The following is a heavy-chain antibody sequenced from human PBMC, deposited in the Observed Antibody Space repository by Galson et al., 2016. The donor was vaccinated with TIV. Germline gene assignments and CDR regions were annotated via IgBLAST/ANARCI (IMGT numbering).Heavy chain of an antibody. CDR3: ARDDGSTSGSNF. CDR1: GYTFTDYY. D-gene: IGHD3-22*01. CDR2: INPNSGGT. J-gene: IGHJ4*02. V-gene: IGHV1-2*02. Sequence: SCKASGYTFTDYYAHWVRQAPGQGLEWMGWINPNSGGTIYAQKFQGRVTMTRDTSISTAFMEVKKLRYDDTALYFCARDDGSTSGSNFWGQGTLVTVSS.